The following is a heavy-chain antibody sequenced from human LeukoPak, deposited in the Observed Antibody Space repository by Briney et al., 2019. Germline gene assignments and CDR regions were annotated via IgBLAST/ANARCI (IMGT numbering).Heavy chain of an antibody. CDR2: ISSSGGTI. V-gene: IGHV3-48*03. J-gene: IGHJ4*02. CDR3: GRREQHQSDF. D-gene: IGHD6-13*01. Sequence: PGGPLSFSGAASGFTTSSSEMCGVRQAPGKGLEWVSYISSSGGTISYADSVKGRFTISRDHAKNSLYLQMNSLRAEDTSIYYCGRREQHQSDFWGQGTLVTVSS. CDR1: GFTTSSSE.